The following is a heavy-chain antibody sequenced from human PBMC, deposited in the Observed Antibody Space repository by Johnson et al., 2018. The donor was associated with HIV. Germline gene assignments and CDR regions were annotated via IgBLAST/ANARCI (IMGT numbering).Heavy chain of an antibody. J-gene: IGHJ3*02. CDR3: AREGPMVRSGAFDI. V-gene: IGHV3-66*02. CDR2: IYSGGTT. D-gene: IGHD3-10*01. Sequence: VQVVESGGGVVRPGGSLRLSCAASGFTFSSYAMNWVRQAPGKGLEWVSVIYSGGTTYYADSVKGRFTISRDNSKNTLYLQMNSLRAEDTAVYYCAREGPMVRSGAFDIWGQGTKVTVSS. CDR1: GFTFSSYA.